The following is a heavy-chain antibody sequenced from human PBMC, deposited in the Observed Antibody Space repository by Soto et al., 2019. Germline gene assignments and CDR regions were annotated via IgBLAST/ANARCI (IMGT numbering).Heavy chain of an antibody. D-gene: IGHD4-17*01. V-gene: IGHV1-18*01. J-gene: IGHJ4*02. Sequence: VSVKVSCKASGYTFTSYGISWVRQAPGQGLEWMGWISAYNGNTNYAQKLQGRVTMTTDTSTSTAYMELRSLRSDDTAVYYCARTLAYGDCFDYWGQGTLVTVSS. CDR1: GYTFTSYG. CDR2: ISAYNGNT. CDR3: ARTLAYGDCFDY.